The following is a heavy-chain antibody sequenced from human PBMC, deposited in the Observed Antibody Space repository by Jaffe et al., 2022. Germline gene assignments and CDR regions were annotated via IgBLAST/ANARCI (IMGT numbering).Heavy chain of an antibody. CDR3: ARGYSGYGLFDY. V-gene: IGHV4-59*01. Sequence: QVQLQESGPGLVKPSETLSLTCTVSGGSISSYYWSWIRQPPGKGLEWIGYIYYSGSTNYNPSLKSRVTISVDTSKNQFSLKLSSVTAADTAVYYCARGYSGYGLFDYWGQGTLVTVSS. J-gene: IGHJ4*02. CDR1: GGSISSYY. D-gene: IGHD5-12*01. CDR2: IYYSGST.